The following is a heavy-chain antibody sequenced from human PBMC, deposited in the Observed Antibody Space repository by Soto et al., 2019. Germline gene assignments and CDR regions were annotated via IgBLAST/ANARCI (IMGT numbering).Heavy chain of an antibody. CDR2: IYYSGRT. CDR1: GGSVRSSSYY. D-gene: IGHD6-13*01. V-gene: IGHV4-39*01. Sequence: QLRLQESGPGLVKSSETLSLTCTISGGSVRSSSYYWGWIRQPPGKGLEWIASIYYSGRTHNNPALKSRVTMSKDTYTNQFSLKMNSVTAADTAVYYWARHEGGAAADRPLDYWGQGTLVTVSS. CDR3: ARHEGGAAADRPLDY. J-gene: IGHJ4*02.